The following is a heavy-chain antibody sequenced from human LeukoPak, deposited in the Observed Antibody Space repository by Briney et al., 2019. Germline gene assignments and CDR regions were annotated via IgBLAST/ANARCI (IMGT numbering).Heavy chain of an antibody. J-gene: IGHJ4*02. CDR1: GFTFSSYA. CDR3: ANDSERVRVATILSMSYYFDY. D-gene: IGHD5-12*01. V-gene: IGHV3-23*01. CDR2: ISGSGGST. Sequence: GGSLRLSCAASGFTFSSYAMSWVRQAPGKGLEWVSAISGSGGSTYYADSVKGRFTISRDNSKNTLYLQMNSLRAEDTAVYYCANDSERVRVATILSMSYYFDYWGQGTLVTVSS.